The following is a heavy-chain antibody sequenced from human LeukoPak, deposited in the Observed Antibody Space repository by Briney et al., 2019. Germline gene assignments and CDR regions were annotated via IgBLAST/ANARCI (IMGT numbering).Heavy chain of an antibody. J-gene: IGHJ4*02. CDR2: IYYTGST. CDR3: ARVGRLSTTIPFDY. CDR1: GGSISSANYY. Sequence: SETLSLTCTVSGGSISSANYYWSWIRQHQGKGLEGVVYIYYTGSTQYNPSLKSRVTISVDTSKNQFSLKLSSVTAADTAVYYCARVGRLSTTIPFDYWGQGTLVTVSS. D-gene: IGHD2/OR15-2a*01. V-gene: IGHV4-31*03.